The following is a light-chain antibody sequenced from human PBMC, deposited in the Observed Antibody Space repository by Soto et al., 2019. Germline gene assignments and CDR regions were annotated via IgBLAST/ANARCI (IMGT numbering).Light chain of an antibody. Sequence: EIVLTQSPGTLSLSPGEGATLSCRASQSINSFLAWYQQRRGQAPRLLIHGASNRATGIPDRFRGSGSGPDFTRPISRLEPEDGAVYYCQQYGGSPRTFGQGTKVDIK. CDR2: GAS. V-gene: IGKV3-20*01. J-gene: IGKJ1*01. CDR1: QSINSF. CDR3: QQYGGSPRT.